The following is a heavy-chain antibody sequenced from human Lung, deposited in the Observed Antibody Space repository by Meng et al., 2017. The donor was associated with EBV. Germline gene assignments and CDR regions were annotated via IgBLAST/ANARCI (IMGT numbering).Heavy chain of an antibody. Sequence: AQLVQSGGEGKKPGASVKVSCKPSGDTSIGDGFSWVRQAPGQGLEWMGWISGYNGNTNYAQKLQGRVTMTTDTSTSTAYMELRSLRSDDTAVYYCARVEVGITSGDYWGQGTLVTVSS. J-gene: IGHJ4*02. D-gene: IGHD1-26*01. CDR3: ARVEVGITSGDY. V-gene: IGHV1-18*01. CDR2: ISGYNGNT. CDR1: GDTSIGDG.